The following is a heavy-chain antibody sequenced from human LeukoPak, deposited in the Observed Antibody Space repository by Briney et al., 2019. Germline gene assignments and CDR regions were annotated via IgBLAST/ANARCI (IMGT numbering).Heavy chain of an antibody. CDR2: IYSGVST. CDR1: GFTVSSNY. CDR3: ARDRSPYYDFWSGYYTAYYGMDV. V-gene: IGHV3-66*02. J-gene: IGHJ6*02. D-gene: IGHD3-3*01. Sequence: VGSLRLSCAASGFTVSSNYMSWVREAPGPGLGWVSVIYSGVSTYYADSVKGRFTISRDNSKNTLYLQTNSLRAEDTAVYYCARDRSPYYDFWSGYYTAYYGMDVWGQGTTVTVSS.